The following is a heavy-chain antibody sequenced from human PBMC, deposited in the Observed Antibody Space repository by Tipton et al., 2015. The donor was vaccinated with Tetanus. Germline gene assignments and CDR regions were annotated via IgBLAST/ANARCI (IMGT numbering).Heavy chain of an antibody. Sequence: TLSLTCTVSGGSINPYYWSWIRQPPGKGLEWIGNVYSSGSTYYNPSLKGRVTISVDTSTTQFSLRLNSVTAADTAIYYCARDHRLSASYAGWFDPWGQGPLVPVSS. CDR3: ARDHRLSASYAGWFDP. V-gene: IGHV4-59*01. J-gene: IGHJ5*02. CDR2: VYSSGST. D-gene: IGHD1-26*01. CDR1: GGSINPYY.